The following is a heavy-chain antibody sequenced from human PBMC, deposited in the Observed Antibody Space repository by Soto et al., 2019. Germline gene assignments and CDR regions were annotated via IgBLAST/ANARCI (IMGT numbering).Heavy chain of an antibody. CDR2: IYPGDSDT. D-gene: IGHD3-22*01. CDR1: GYSFTSYW. V-gene: IGHV5-51*01. Sequence: GESLKISCKGSGYSFTSYWIGWVRQMPGKGLEWMGIIYPGDSDTRYNPSFQGQVTISAAKSISTAYLQWSSLKASDTAMYYCARTDYYDSSGYYYGADYWGQGTLVTVSS. J-gene: IGHJ4*02. CDR3: ARTDYYDSSGYYYGADY.